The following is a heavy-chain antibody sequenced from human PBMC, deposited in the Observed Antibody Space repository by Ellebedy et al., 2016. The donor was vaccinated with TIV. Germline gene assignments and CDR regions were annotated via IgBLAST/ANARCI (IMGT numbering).Heavy chain of an antibody. CDR2: IYTSGST. CDR1: GDSISDYC. Sequence: SETLSLXCSVSGDSISDYCWAWFRQPAGKGLEWIGRIYTSGSTNYNPSLNSRVTMSTDTSKNQFSLRLSSVTAADTAVYYCARRTNTGSYNYFNYWGQGTLVTVSS. J-gene: IGHJ4*02. CDR3: ARRTNTGSYNYFNY. D-gene: IGHD1-26*01. V-gene: IGHV4-4*07.